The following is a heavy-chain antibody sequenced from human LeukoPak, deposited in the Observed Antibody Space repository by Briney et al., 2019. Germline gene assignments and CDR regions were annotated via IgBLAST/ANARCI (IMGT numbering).Heavy chain of an antibody. CDR1: GFTFSSYG. CDR2: ISFDGSNK. D-gene: IGHD6-6*01. V-gene: IGHV3-33*05. CDR3: ARVSGSSSDAFDI. J-gene: IGHJ3*02. Sequence: GGSLRLSCAASGFTFSSYGMHWVRQAPGKGLEWVAVISFDGSNKYYPDSVKGRFTISRDNSKNTLYLQMNSLRAEDTAVYYCARVSGSSSDAFDIWGQGTMVTVSS.